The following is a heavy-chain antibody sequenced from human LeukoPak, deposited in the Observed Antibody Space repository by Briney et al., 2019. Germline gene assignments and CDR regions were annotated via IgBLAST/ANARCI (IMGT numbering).Heavy chain of an antibody. D-gene: IGHD5-18*01. CDR3: ARVDVDTAELDY. Sequence: ASVKVSCKASGYTFTGYYIHWVRQAPGQGLEWMGWINPNSGGTNFAQKFQGRVTMTRDMSTSTVYMELSSLRSEDTAVYYCARVDVDTAELDYWGQGTLVTVSS. V-gene: IGHV1-2*02. CDR1: GYTFTGYY. J-gene: IGHJ4*02. CDR2: INPNSGGT.